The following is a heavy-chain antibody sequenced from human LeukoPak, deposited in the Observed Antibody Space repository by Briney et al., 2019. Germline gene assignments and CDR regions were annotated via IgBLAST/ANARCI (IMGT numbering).Heavy chain of an antibody. CDR1: GFTFSSYA. J-gene: IGHJ4*02. CDR3: ARETHWRGFDY. V-gene: IGHV3-30*04. CDR2: ISDDGTNK. Sequence: GGCLRLSCAASGFTFSSYAMHWVRQAPGKGLDWVAVISDDGTNKYYADSVKGRFTISRDNSKNTMYLQMNSLRPEDTAVYYCARETHWRGFDYWGQGTLVTVSS. D-gene: IGHD1-1*01.